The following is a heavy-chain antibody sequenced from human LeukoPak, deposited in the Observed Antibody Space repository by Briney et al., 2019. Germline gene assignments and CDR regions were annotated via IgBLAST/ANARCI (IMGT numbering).Heavy chain of an antibody. V-gene: IGHV3-66*01. CDR2: IYSGGST. CDR1: EFSVGSNY. J-gene: IGHJ4*02. D-gene: IGHD3-10*01. CDR3: ARVSRLGDMFLDY. Sequence: GGSLRLSCAASEFSVGSNYMTWVRQAPGKGLEWVSVIYSGGSTYYADSVKGRFTISRDNSKNTLYLQMNSLRAEDTAVYYCARVSRLGDMFLDYWGQGTLVTVSS.